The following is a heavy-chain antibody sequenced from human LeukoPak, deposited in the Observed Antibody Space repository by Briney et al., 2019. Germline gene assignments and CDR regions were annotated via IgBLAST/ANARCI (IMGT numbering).Heavy chain of an antibody. J-gene: IGHJ4*02. CDR1: GYSIRSGYY. CDR2: IYHSGST. V-gene: IGHV4-38-2*02. CDR3: ARGHSSSWYYFDY. D-gene: IGHD6-13*01. Sequence: PSETLSLTCIVSGYSIRSGYYWGWIRQPPGKGLEWIGSIYHSGSTYYNPSLKSRVTISVDTSKNQFSLKLSSVTAADTAVYYCARGHSSSWYYFDYWGQGTLVAVSS.